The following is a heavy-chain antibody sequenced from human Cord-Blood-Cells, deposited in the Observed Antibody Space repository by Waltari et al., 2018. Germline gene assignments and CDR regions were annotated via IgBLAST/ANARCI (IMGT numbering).Heavy chain of an antibody. Sequence: QVQLVQSGAEVKKPGSSVTVSCKASGGTFSSYAISWVRQAPGQGLEWMGRIIPILGIANYAQKFKGRVTITADKSTSTAYMELSSLRSEDTAVYYCAREGTVTEDYWGQGTLVTVSS. CDR2: IIPILGIA. CDR1: GGTFSSYA. D-gene: IGHD4-4*01. V-gene: IGHV1-69*09. CDR3: AREGTVTEDY. J-gene: IGHJ4*02.